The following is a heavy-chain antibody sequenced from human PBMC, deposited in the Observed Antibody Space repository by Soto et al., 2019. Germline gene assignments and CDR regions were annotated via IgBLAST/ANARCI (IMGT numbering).Heavy chain of an antibody. CDR3: AGDWLGIDY. CDR2: INPHNGNT. V-gene: IGHV1-18*01. D-gene: IGHD3-10*01. Sequence: QVQLVQSGAEVKKPGASVKVSCKASGYTFTSYGISWVRQAPGQGLEWMGWINPHNGNTNYAQKLQGRVTMTTATSTTTAYMELRSVSSHGTAVYYCAGDWLGIDYWGQGTLVTVSS. J-gene: IGHJ4*02. CDR1: GYTFTSYG.